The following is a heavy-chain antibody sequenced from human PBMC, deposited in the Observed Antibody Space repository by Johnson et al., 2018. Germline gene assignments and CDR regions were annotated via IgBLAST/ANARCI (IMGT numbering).Heavy chain of an antibody. CDR2: IKQDGSEK. CDR1: GFTFSSYW. Sequence: VQLVQSGGGLVQPGGSLRLSCAASGFTFSSYWMSWVRQAPGKGLEWVANIKQDGSEKYYVDSVKGRFTISRDNAKNSLYLQMNSLRAEDTAVYYCAGDQVFPYFAEYFQHWGQGTLVTVSS. D-gene: IGHD2-21*01. J-gene: IGHJ1*01. V-gene: IGHV3-7*01. CDR3: AGDQVFPYFAEYFQH.